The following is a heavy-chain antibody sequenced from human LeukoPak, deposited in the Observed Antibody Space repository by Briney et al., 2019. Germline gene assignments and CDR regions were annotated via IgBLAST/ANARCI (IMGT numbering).Heavy chain of an antibody. Sequence: SETLSLTCAVSGDSFTSHYWTCIRQPPGRGLEWIGYISYIGTTNYNPSLKSRVTISIDTSKNQFSLKLSSVTTADTAVYYCARDLVTVTKGFDIWGQGTTVTVSS. CDR1: GDSFTSHY. V-gene: IGHV4-59*11. J-gene: IGHJ6*02. CDR2: ISYIGTT. D-gene: IGHD4-17*01. CDR3: ARDLVTVTKGFDI.